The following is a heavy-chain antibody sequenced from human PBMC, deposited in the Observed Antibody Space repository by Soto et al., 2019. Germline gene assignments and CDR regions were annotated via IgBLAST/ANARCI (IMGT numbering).Heavy chain of an antibody. CDR1: GFTFSRYG. Sequence: QVQLVESGGGVVQPGRSLRLSCAASGFTFSRYGMHWVRQAPGKGLGWGAVILDDGNDQDYVDSVKGRFTISRDNSKNCLYLQMNSLRAEDTAVYYCARDDDYGDNGLDYWGQGTLVGVSS. D-gene: IGHD4-17*01. J-gene: IGHJ4*02. V-gene: IGHV3-33*01. CDR3: ARDDDYGDNGLDY. CDR2: ILDDGNDQ.